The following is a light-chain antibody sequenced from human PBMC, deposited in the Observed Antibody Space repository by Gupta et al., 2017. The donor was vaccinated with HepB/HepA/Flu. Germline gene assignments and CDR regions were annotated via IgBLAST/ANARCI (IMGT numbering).Light chain of an antibody. V-gene: IGLV1-47*01. CDR2: RND. Sequence: QPVLTQTPSASETPGQRVTISCSGNISNIGTNFVYWYQQLPGTAPKLLIYRNDQRPSGVPDRFSGSKSGTSASMAISGLRSEDEADYYCEEWDDSLSGTNVIFGGGTKLTVL. CDR3: EEWDDSLSGTNVI. CDR1: ISNIGTNF. J-gene: IGLJ2*01.